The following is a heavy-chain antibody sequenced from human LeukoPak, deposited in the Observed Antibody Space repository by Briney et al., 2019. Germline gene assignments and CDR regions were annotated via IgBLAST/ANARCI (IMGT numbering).Heavy chain of an antibody. D-gene: IGHD2-15*01. CDR2: ISYDGSNK. CDR1: GFTFSSYG. Sequence: GRSLRLSCAASGFTFSSYGMHWVRQAPGKGLEWVAVISYDGSNKYYADSVKGRFTISRGNSKNMLFLQMNSLRAEDTAVYYCAKRPSGGRDFDYWGQGTLVTVSS. V-gene: IGHV3-30*18. J-gene: IGHJ4*02. CDR3: AKRPSGGRDFDY.